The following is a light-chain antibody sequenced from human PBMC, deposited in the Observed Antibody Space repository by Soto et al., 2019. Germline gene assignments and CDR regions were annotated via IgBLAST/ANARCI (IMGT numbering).Light chain of an antibody. CDR3: MQALQTPDS. CDR1: QSLLHSNGYNY. Sequence: DTVMTQSPLSLPVTPGEPASISCRSSQSLLHSNGYNYLNWYLQKPGQSPHLLIYLTSHRASGVPDRFSGSGSGTDFTLKISRVEAEDVGLYYCMQALQTPDSFGQGTKLEVK. V-gene: IGKV2-28*01. J-gene: IGKJ2*01. CDR2: LTS.